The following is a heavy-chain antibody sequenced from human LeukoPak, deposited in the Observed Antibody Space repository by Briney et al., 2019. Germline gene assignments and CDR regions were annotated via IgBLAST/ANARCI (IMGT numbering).Heavy chain of an antibody. J-gene: IGHJ4*02. D-gene: IGHD3-10*01. CDR2: ISYDGSNK. CDR1: GFTFSSYA. Sequence: GRSLRLSCAASGFTFSSYAMHWVRQAPGKGLEWVAVISYDGSNKYYADSVKGRFTISRDNSKNTLYLQMNSLRAEDTAVYYCARGRPKGEAYFDYWGQGTLVTVSS. V-gene: IGHV3-30*01. CDR3: ARGRPKGEAYFDY.